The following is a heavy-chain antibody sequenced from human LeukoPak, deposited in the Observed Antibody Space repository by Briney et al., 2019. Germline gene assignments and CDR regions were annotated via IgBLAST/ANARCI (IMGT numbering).Heavy chain of an antibody. CDR1: GDTLTELS. Sequence: ASVKVSCKVSGDTLTELSMHWVRQAPGKGLEWMGGFDPEDGETIYAQKFQGRVTMTEDTSTDTAYLELSSLRSEDTAVYYCATDLRYSSGWFDFDYWGQGTLVTVSS. CDR2: FDPEDGET. J-gene: IGHJ4*02. V-gene: IGHV1-24*01. D-gene: IGHD6-19*01. CDR3: ATDLRYSSGWFDFDY.